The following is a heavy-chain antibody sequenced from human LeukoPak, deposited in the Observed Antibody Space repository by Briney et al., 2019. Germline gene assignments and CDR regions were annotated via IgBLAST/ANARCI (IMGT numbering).Heavy chain of an antibody. J-gene: IGHJ4*02. V-gene: IGHV4-4*07. CDR3: ARSLTRVGSYYNYGFFDY. CDR2: IYTSGST. D-gene: IGHD3-10*01. Sequence: SETLSLTCTVSGGSISSYYWSWIRQPAGKGLEWIGRIYTSGSTNYNPSLKSRVTMSVDTSKNQFSLKLSSVTAADTAVYYCARSLTRVGSYYNYGFFDYWGQGTLVTVSS. CDR1: GGSISSYY.